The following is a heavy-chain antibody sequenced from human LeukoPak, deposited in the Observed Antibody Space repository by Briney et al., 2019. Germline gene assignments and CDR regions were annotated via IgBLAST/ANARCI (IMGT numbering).Heavy chain of an antibody. V-gene: IGHV3-48*01. CDR2: ISSSSSTI. D-gene: IGHD3-10*01. J-gene: IGHJ4*02. CDR3: ARGKPYYYGSGSYYADY. Sequence: GGSLRLSCAASGFTFSSYSMNWVRQAPGKGLEWVSYISSSSSTIYYADSVKGRFTISRDNAKNSLYLQMNSLRAEDTAVYYCARGKPYYYGSGSYYADYWGQGTLVTVSS. CDR1: GFTFSSYS.